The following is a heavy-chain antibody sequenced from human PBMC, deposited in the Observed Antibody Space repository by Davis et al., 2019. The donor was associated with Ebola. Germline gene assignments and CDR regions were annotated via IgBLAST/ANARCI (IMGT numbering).Heavy chain of an antibody. CDR3: ARAQFPTTSDH. J-gene: IGHJ4*02. Sequence: AASVKVSCKASGYTFTSYAMHWVRQAPGQRLEWMGWISAGNGNTNYAQNVQGRVTMTTDTSTSTAYMEVGILRSDDTAVYYCARAQFPTTSDHWGQGTLVTVSS. V-gene: IGHV1-3*01. CDR1: GYTFTSYA. CDR2: ISAGNGNT. D-gene: IGHD1-1*01.